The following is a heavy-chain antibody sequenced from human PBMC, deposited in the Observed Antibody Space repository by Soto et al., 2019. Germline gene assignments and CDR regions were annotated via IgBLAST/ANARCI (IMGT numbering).Heavy chain of an antibody. D-gene: IGHD6-19*01. CDR3: ARVGGSGAYFDY. V-gene: IGHV3-21*01. Sequence: EVQLVESGGGLVKPGGSLRLSCAASGFTFSSYSMDWVRQAPGKGLEWVSSISSSSSYIYYADSVKGRFTISRDNAKNSLYLQMNSLRAEDTAVYYCARVGGSGAYFDYWGQGTLVTVSS. J-gene: IGHJ4*02. CDR2: ISSSSSYI. CDR1: GFTFSSYS.